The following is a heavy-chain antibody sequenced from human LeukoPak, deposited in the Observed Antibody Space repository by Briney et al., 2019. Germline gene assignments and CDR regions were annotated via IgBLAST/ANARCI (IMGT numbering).Heavy chain of an antibody. D-gene: IGHD3-10*01. CDR3: APTRFGERVTTYDY. Sequence: PGGSLRLSCAASGFTFRSSAMSWVRQAPGKGLEWVSTVSGNGVNTYYADSVKGRFTISIDNSKNTLYLQMNSLRAEDTAVYYCAPTRFGERVTTYDYWGQGTLVTVSA. V-gene: IGHV3-23*01. CDR1: GFTFRSSA. J-gene: IGHJ4*02. CDR2: VSGNGVNT.